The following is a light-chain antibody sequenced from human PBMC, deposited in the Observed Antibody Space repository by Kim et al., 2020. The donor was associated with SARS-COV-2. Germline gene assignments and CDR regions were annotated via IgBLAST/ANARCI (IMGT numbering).Light chain of an antibody. CDR3: SSYTSTSTLI. CDR2: DVS. Sequence: QSALTQPASVSGSPGQSITISCTGTSSDVGGYSYVSWYQQHPGKAPKLIIYDVSNRPSGVSNRFSGSKSGNTASLTISGLQAEDEAEYYCSSYTSTSTLIFGGVTQLTVL. V-gene: IGLV2-14*03. CDR1: SSDVGGYSY. J-gene: IGLJ2*01.